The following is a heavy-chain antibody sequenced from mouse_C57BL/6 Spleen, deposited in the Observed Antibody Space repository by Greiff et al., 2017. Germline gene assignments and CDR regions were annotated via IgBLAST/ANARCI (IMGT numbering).Heavy chain of an antibody. Sequence: VKVVESGPGLVAPSQSLSITFTVSGFSLTSYAISWVRQPPGKGLEWLGVISTGGGTNYNSALKSRLSISKDNSKSQVFLKMNSLQTDDTARYYCARLLSTMVTTGEFYYYAMDYWGQGTSVTVSS. D-gene: IGHD2-2*01. CDR2: ISTGGGT. CDR3: ARLLSTMVTTGEFYYYAMDY. CDR1: GFSLTSYA. J-gene: IGHJ4*01. V-gene: IGHV2-9-1*01.